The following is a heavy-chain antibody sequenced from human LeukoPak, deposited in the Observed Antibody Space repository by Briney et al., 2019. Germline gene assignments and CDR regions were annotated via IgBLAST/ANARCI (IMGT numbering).Heavy chain of an antibody. D-gene: IGHD3-22*01. J-gene: IGHJ4*02. Sequence: PGGSLRLSCAASGFTFGSYWMSWVRQAPGKGLEWVANIKQDGSEKYYVDSVKGRFTISRDNAKNSLYLQMNSLRAEDTAVYYCARDPDDSSGFDYWGQGTLVTVSS. V-gene: IGHV3-7*01. CDR1: GFTFGSYW. CDR3: ARDPDDSSGFDY. CDR2: IKQDGSEK.